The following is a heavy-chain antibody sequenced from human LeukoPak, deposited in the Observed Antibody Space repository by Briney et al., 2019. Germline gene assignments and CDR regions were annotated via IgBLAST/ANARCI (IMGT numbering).Heavy chain of an antibody. CDR1: GFTVSSNY. Sequence: PGGSLRLSCAASGFTVSSNYMSWVRQAPGKGLEWVSVIYSGGSTYYADSVKGRFTISRDNSKNTLYLQMNSLRAEDTAVYYCARDRIAAAGSPAYYGMDVWGQGTTVTVSS. D-gene: IGHD6-13*01. V-gene: IGHV3-66*01. J-gene: IGHJ6*02. CDR2: IYSGGST. CDR3: ARDRIAAAGSPAYYGMDV.